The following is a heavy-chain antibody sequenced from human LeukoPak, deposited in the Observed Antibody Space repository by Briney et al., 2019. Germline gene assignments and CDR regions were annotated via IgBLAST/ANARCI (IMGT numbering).Heavy chain of an antibody. J-gene: IGHJ4*02. CDR3: AKDIGIAVAGTFDY. CDR1: GFTFDDYA. V-gene: IGHV3-9*01. D-gene: IGHD6-19*01. Sequence: GGSLRLSCAASGFTFDDYAMHWVRQAPGKGLEWVSGISWNSGSIGYADSVKGRFTISRDNAKNSLYLQMNSPRAEDTALYYCAKDIGIAVAGTFDYWGQGTLVTVSS. CDR2: ISWNSGSI.